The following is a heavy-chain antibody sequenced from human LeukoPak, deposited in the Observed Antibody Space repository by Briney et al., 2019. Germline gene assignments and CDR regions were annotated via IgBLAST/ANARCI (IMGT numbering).Heavy chain of an antibody. CDR2: IKQDGSEK. Sequence: GGSLRLSCAASGFTFSSYWMSWVRQAPGKGLEWVANIKQDGSEKYYVDSVKGRFTISRDSAKNSLYLQMNSLRAEDTAVYYCARDPSYDSSGYYRGIFDYWGQGTLVTVSS. V-gene: IGHV3-7*01. D-gene: IGHD3-22*01. CDR3: ARDPSYDSSGYYRGIFDY. J-gene: IGHJ4*02. CDR1: GFTFSSYW.